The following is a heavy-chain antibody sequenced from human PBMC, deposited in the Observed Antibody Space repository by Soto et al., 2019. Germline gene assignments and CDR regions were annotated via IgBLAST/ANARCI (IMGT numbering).Heavy chain of an antibody. CDR1: GYTFTDYF. CDR2: INPYSGGA. J-gene: IGHJ4*02. V-gene: IGHV1-2*02. Sequence: GASVKVSCKASGYTFTDYFIHWVRQAPGQGLEWIGWINPYSGGADLSQKFQGRVTMTRDTSISTAYMEVSSLRSEDTAVYYCARDDYGGRALDYWGQGTLVTVSS. CDR3: ARDDYGGRALDY. D-gene: IGHD4-17*01.